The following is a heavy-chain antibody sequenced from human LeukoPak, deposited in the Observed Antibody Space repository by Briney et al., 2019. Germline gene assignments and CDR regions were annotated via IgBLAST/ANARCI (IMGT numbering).Heavy chain of an antibody. J-gene: IGHJ4*02. CDR2: IYYSGST. Sequence: SETLSLTCTVSGGSISSYYWSWIRQPPGKGLEWIGYIYYSGSTNYNPSLKSRVTISVDTSKNQFSLKLSSVTAADTAVYYCARDSLNCSGGSCRLNYFDYWGQGTLVTVSS. V-gene: IGHV4-59*12. CDR1: GGSISSYY. D-gene: IGHD2-15*01. CDR3: ARDSLNCSGGSCRLNYFDY.